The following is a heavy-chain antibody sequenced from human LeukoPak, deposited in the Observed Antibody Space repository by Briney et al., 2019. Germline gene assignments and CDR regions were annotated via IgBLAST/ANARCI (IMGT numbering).Heavy chain of an antibody. Sequence: GASVKVFCKACGYTFTDYYMNCVRQAPGQGLEWMGWINPNSGGTNYAQKFQGRVTMTRDTSISTAYMELSRLRSDDTAVYYCARLTRQGRASDIWGQGTMVTVSS. V-gene: IGHV1-2*02. CDR3: ARLTRQGRASDI. CDR1: GYTFTDYY. D-gene: IGHD3-10*01. J-gene: IGHJ3*02. CDR2: INPNSGGT.